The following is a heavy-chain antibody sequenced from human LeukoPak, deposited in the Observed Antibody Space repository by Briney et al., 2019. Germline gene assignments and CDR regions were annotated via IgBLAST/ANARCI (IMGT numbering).Heavy chain of an antibody. CDR1: GGSISSSSYY. V-gene: IGHV4-39*01. CDR3: ARVSGMATAWVDY. Sequence: SETLSLTCTVSGGSISSSSYYWGWIRQPPGKGLEWIGSIYYSGSTYYNPSVKSRVTISVDTSKNQFSLRLSSVTAADTSVYYCARVSGMATAWVDYWGQGTLVTVSS. J-gene: IGHJ4*02. CDR2: IYYSGST. D-gene: IGHD5-24*01.